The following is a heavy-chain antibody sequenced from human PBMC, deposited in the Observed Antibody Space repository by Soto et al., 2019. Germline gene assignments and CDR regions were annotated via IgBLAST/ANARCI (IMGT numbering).Heavy chain of an antibody. Sequence: QVQVQQSGPGLVKPSQTLSLTCAMSGDSVSSNDAVWNWIRQSPSRGLEWLGRTYYRSIWQTEYAVSVKGPMTINPDASKNQFPLQLNPVTPEDTYMYYCARLVGNSWLDHWGQGTLVTVSA. CDR2: TYYRSIWQT. CDR1: GDSVSSNDAV. D-gene: IGHD6-6*01. J-gene: IGHJ5*02. V-gene: IGHV6-1*01. CDR3: ARLVGNSWLDH.